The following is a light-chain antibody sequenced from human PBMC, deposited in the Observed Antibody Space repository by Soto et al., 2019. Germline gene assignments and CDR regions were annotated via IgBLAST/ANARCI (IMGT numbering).Light chain of an antibody. CDR2: DAS. Sequence: PGERATLSCRASQSVSSSHLAWYQHKPGQAPRLLIYDASNRATGIPARFSGSGSGTDFTLTISSLDPEDFAVYYCQQRSSWSWTFGQGTKVDI. V-gene: IGKV3-11*01. CDR1: QSVSSSH. CDR3: QQRSSWSWT. J-gene: IGKJ1*01.